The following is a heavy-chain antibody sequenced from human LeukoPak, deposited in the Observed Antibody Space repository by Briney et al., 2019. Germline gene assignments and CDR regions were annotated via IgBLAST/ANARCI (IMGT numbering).Heavy chain of an antibody. Sequence: ASVKVSCKASGGTFSSYAISWVRQAPGQGLEWMGGIIPIFGTANYAQKFQGRVTITADESTSTAYMELSSLRSEDPAVYYCARVAYIAARPGLWYYYYGMDVWGQGTTVTVSS. J-gene: IGHJ6*02. CDR1: GGTFSSYA. CDR2: IIPIFGTA. V-gene: IGHV1-69*13. CDR3: ARVAYIAARPGLWYYYYGMDV. D-gene: IGHD6-6*01.